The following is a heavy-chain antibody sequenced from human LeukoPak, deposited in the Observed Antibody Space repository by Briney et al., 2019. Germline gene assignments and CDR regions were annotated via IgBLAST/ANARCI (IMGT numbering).Heavy chain of an antibody. Sequence: PGGSLRLSCAASGFTFSSYSMSWVRQAPGKGLEWVSYISSSSSTIYYADSVKGRFTISRDNAKNSLYLQMNSLRDEDTAVYYCARAQWDYVWGSYRYYFDYWGQGTLVTVSS. CDR1: GFTFSSYS. V-gene: IGHV3-48*02. D-gene: IGHD3-16*02. J-gene: IGHJ4*02. CDR3: ARAQWDYVWGSYRYYFDY. CDR2: ISSSSSTI.